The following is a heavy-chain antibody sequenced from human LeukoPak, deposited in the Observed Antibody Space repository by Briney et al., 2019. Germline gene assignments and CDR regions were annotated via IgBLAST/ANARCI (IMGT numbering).Heavy chain of an antibody. V-gene: IGHV1-2*02. CDR3: ARTCSSTSCFDY. CDR1: AYNFTAYY. D-gene: IGHD2-2*01. Sequence: ASVKVSCKTSAYNFTAYYMHWVRQAPGQGLEWMGWVNPNSGDTKYAQKFQDRVTMTRDTSLSTAYMEMRGLKTDDTAVYYCARTCSSTSCFDYWGQGTLVTVSS. J-gene: IGHJ4*02. CDR2: VNPNSGDT.